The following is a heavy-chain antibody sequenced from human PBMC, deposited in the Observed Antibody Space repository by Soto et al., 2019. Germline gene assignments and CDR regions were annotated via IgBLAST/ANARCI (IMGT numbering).Heavy chain of an antibody. D-gene: IGHD2-2*01. CDR1: GYTLTTHH. CDR3: ARDFVVVVPAAMDLNYYGLDV. V-gene: IGHV1-46*01. J-gene: IGHJ6*02. CDR2: INPSGGST. Sequence: ASLSGSRYTFGYTLTTHHIDLGSQAPGQRLEWMGIINPSGGSTSYAQKFQGRVTMTRDTSTSTVYMELSSLRSEDTAVYYCARDFVVVVPAAMDLNYYGLDVRGQGTTVTVSS.